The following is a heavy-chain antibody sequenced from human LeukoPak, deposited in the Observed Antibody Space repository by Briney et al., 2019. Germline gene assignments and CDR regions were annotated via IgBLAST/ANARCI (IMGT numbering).Heavy chain of an antibody. Sequence: ASVKVSCKASGYTFTGYYIHWVRQAPGQGLEWMGWINPNSGGTNYAQKFQGWVTMTRDTSISTAYMELSRLRSDDTAVYYCARLSGYSSGWPEPRFDYWGQGTLVTVSS. CDR1: GYTFTGYY. V-gene: IGHV1-2*04. CDR3: ARLSGYSSGWPEPRFDY. D-gene: IGHD6-19*01. CDR2: INPNSGGT. J-gene: IGHJ4*02.